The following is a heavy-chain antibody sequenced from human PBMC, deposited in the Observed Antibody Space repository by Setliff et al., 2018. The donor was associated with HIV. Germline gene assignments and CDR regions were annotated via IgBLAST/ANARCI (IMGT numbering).Heavy chain of an antibody. CDR2: ISKSGKI. V-gene: IGHV4-28*02. D-gene: IGHD4-4*01. CDR1: GYSISTNEW. J-gene: IGHJ3*02. Sequence: TLSLTCAVSGYSISTNEWWGWIRQPPGKGLAWIGYISKSGKIYYDPSLNSRVTLSADTSKNQLSLKLTSVTAEDTGVYYCARTVPHSAAQDAFDIWGQGTVVTVSS. CDR3: ARTVPHSAAQDAFDI.